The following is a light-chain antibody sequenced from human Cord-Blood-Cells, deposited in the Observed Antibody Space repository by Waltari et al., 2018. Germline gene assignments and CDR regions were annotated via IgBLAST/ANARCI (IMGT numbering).Light chain of an antibody. Sequence: QSVLTQPPSASGTPGQRVTISCSGSTSNIGSNYVYWYQQLPGTAPKLLIYRNNQRPSGVPDRFSGSKSGTSASLVISGLRSEDEADYYCAAWDDSLSGPWVFGGGTKLTVL. J-gene: IGLJ3*02. CDR2: RNN. V-gene: IGLV1-47*01. CDR3: AAWDDSLSGPWV. CDR1: TSNIGSNY.